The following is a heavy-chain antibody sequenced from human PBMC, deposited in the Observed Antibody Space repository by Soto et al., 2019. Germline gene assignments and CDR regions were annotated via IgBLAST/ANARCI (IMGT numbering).Heavy chain of an antibody. CDR1: GYTFTSYD. Sequence: ASVKVSCKASGYTFTSYDIYWVRQATGQVLEWMGWMNPNTGNSGYAQKFQGRVTMTSDTSISTAHMELSSLRSEDTAVYYCARRAETNGWNGFGADKYYFDFWGQGTLVTVSS. D-gene: IGHD1-1*01. CDR3: ARRAETNGWNGFGADKYYFDF. CDR2: MNPNTGNS. V-gene: IGHV1-8*01. J-gene: IGHJ4*02.